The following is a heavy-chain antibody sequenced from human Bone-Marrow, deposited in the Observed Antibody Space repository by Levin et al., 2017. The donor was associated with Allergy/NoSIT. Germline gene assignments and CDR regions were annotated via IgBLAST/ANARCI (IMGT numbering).Heavy chain of an antibody. CDR1: GFSFRIYW. V-gene: IGHV3-7*01. D-gene: IGHD5-18*01. J-gene: IGHJ4*02. CDR3: AKDENSYAKYYFDY. CDR2: INEDGSEK. Sequence: GGSLRLSCAASGFSFRIYWMTWVRQAPGKGLEWVASINEDGSEKYYVDSVKGRFTISRDNADNSVYLQMISLRAEDTAVYYCAKDENSYAKYYFDYWGQGTLVTVSS.